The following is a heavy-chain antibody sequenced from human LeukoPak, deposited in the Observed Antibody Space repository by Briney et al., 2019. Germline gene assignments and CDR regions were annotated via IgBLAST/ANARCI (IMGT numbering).Heavy chain of an antibody. CDR2: ISAYNGNT. J-gene: IGHJ4*02. Sequence: ASVKVSYKASGYTFTSYGISWVRQAPGQGLEWMGWISAYNGNTNYAQKLQGRVTMTTDTSTSTAYMELRSLRSDDTAVYYCARDLVYYDSSGEWGQGTLVTVSS. V-gene: IGHV1-18*01. D-gene: IGHD3-22*01. CDR1: GYTFTSYG. CDR3: ARDLVYYDSSGE.